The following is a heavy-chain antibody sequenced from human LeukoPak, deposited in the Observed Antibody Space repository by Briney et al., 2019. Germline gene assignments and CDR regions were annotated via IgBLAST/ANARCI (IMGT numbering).Heavy chain of an antibody. Sequence: SETLSLTCTVSGGSISSSSYYWGWIRQPPGKGLEWIGSIYYSGSTYYNPSLKSRLTISVDTSKKQFSLKLNSVTAADTAVYYCASLRVMVPNYFDYWGQGTLVTVSS. CDR3: ASLRVMVPNYFDY. CDR1: GGSISSSSYY. V-gene: IGHV4-39*01. J-gene: IGHJ4*02. CDR2: IYYSGST. D-gene: IGHD6-13*01.